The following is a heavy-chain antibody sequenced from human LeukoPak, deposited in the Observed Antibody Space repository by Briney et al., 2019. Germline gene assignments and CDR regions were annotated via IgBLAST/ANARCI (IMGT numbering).Heavy chain of an antibody. Sequence: GGSLRLSCAASGFTFSSYSMNWVRQAPGKGLEWVSSISSSSYIYYADSVKGRFTISRDNAKNSLYLQMNSVRAEDTAVYYCAKAVAGLFDYWGQGTLVTVSS. CDR3: AKAVAGLFDY. CDR1: GFTFSSYS. V-gene: IGHV3-21*04. D-gene: IGHD6-19*01. CDR2: ISSSSYI. J-gene: IGHJ4*02.